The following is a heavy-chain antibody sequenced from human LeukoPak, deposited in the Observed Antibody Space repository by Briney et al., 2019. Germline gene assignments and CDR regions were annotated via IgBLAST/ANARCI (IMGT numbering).Heavy chain of an antibody. D-gene: IGHD7-27*01. CDR1: GHSFSSYA. CDR3: AKVQLGIGVDY. J-gene: IGHJ4*02. Sequence: PGGSLRLSCAASGHSFSSYAVSWARQAPGKGLEWVRFTISRDDSKNTLYLQMNSLRAEDTAVYYCAKVQLGIGVDYWGQGTLVTVSS. V-gene: IGHV3-23*01.